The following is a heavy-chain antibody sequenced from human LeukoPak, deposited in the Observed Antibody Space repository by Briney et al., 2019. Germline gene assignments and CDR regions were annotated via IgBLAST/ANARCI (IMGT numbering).Heavy chain of an antibody. CDR2: IYYSGST. CDR1: GGSFSGYY. J-gene: IGHJ4*02. CDR3: ARVDNCDYVWGSYRY. D-gene: IGHD3-16*02. V-gene: IGHV4-31*11. Sequence: SETLSLTCAVYGGSFSGYYWSWIRQHPGKGLEWIGYIYYSGSTYYNPSLKSRVTISVDTSKDQFSLKLSSVTAADTAVYYCARVDNCDYVWGSYRYWGQGTLVTVSS.